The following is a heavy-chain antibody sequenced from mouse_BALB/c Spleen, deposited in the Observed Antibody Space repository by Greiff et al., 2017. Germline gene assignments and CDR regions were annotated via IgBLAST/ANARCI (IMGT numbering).Heavy chain of an antibody. Sequence: VQLQQPGSVLVRAGASVKLSCKASGYTFTSSWMHWAKQRPGQGLEWIGEIHPNSGNTNYNEKFKGKATLTVDTSSSTAYVDLSSLTSEDSAVYYCAPYYGSSPFAYWGQGTLVTVSA. CDR3: APYYGSSPFAY. V-gene: IGHV1S130*01. CDR1: GYTFTSSW. J-gene: IGHJ3*01. CDR2: IHPNSGNT. D-gene: IGHD1-1*01.